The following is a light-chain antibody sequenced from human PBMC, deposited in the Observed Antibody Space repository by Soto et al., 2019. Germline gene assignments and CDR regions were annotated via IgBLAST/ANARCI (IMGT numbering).Light chain of an antibody. Sequence: QSVLTQPPSASGSPGQSVTISCTGTSSDIGGYTYVSWYQHHPGKAPKLMIYEVSKRPSGVPDRFSGSKSGNTASLTVSGLQAEDEADYYCTSYAGSNSYVFGTGTRSPS. J-gene: IGLJ1*01. CDR1: SSDIGGYTY. CDR3: TSYAGSNSYV. CDR2: EVS. V-gene: IGLV2-8*01.